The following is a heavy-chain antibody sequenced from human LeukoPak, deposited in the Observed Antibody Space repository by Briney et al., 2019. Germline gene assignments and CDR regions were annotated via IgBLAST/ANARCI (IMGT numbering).Heavy chain of an antibody. J-gene: IGHJ3*02. D-gene: IGHD6-6*01. CDR2: IYYSGST. V-gene: IGHV4-59*01. CDR3: ARGLLVFAFDI. CDR1: GGSISSYY. Sequence: SETLSLTCTVSGGSISSYYWSWIRQPPGKGLEWIGYIYYSGSTNYNPSLKSRVTISVDTSKNQFSLKLSSVTAADTAVYYCARGLLVFAFDIWGQGTMVTVSS.